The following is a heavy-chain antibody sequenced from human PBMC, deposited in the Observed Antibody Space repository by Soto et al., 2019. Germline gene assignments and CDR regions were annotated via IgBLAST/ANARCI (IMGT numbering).Heavy chain of an antibody. Sequence: SETLSLTCIVSGVSMNNYYWSWIRQSPGKVLEWIGYIYSSGSTKYNSSLTSRVTISVDTSKNQFSLKMTSVTAADTAVYFCARANYGGNLGYWGQGTLVTVSS. CDR3: ARANYGGNLGY. V-gene: IGHV4-59*01. CDR1: GVSMNNYY. D-gene: IGHD4-17*01. CDR2: IYSSGST. J-gene: IGHJ4*02.